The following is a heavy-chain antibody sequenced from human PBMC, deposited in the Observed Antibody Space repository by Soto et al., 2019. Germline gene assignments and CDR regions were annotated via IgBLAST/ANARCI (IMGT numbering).Heavy chain of an antibody. V-gene: IGHV3-30*18. CDR3: AKEGGLSGSYYISSSYYFDY. Sequence: QVQLVESGGGVVQPGRSLRLSCAASGFTFSSYGMHWVCQAPGKGLEWVAIISYDGSNTYYADSVKGRFTISRDNSKNTLYLQMNSLRAEDTSVYYCAKEGGLSGSYYISSSYYFDYWGQGTLVTVSS. J-gene: IGHJ4*02. D-gene: IGHD1-26*01. CDR1: GFTFSSYG. CDR2: ISYDGSNT.